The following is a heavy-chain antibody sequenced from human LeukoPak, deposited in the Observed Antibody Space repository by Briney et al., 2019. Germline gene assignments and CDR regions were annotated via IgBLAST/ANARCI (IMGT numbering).Heavy chain of an antibody. CDR3: ARHEGYIYAFAY. V-gene: IGHV4-59*08. CDR2: IFYSGST. CDR1: GDSISHYY. Sequence: SETLSLTCTVSGDSISHYYWSWIRQPPGKGLEWIGYIFYSGSTNYNPSLKSRVIISADTSKNQFSLKLSSVTAADTAVYFCARHEGYIYAFAYWGQGTLVSVST. D-gene: IGHD5-18*01. J-gene: IGHJ4*02.